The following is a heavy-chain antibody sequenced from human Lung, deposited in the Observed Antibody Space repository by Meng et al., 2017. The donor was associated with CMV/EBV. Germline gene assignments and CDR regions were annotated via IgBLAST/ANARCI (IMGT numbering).Heavy chain of an antibody. Sequence: LKISCAASGFHFSTYWMSWVRQAPGKALEWVANINQDGSQRNYVDSVKGRFTISRDNAKNSMYLQMNSLRVEDTAVYYCGRDMDVWGQGTTVTVSS. CDR1: GFHFSTYW. J-gene: IGHJ6*02. V-gene: IGHV3-7*01. CDR3: GRDMDV. CDR2: INQDGSQR.